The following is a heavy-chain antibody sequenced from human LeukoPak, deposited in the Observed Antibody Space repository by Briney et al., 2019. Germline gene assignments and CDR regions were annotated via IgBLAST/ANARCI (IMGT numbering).Heavy chain of an antibody. CDR2: IYTSGTT. Sequence: PSETLSLTCAVYGGSFSGYYWSWIRQPAGKGLEWVGRIYTSGTTNYNPSLKSRFTMSVDTSKNQFSLKLSSVTAADTAVYYCARGPYCGGDCFLDYWGQGTLVTVSS. V-gene: IGHV4-59*10. J-gene: IGHJ4*02. D-gene: IGHD2-21*02. CDR3: ARGPYCGGDCFLDY. CDR1: GGSFSGYY.